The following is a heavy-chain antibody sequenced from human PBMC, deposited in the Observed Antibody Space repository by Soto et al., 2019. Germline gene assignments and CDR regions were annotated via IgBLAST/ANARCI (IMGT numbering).Heavy chain of an antibody. CDR2: IIPIFGTA. V-gene: IGHV1-69*13. CDR3: ARESEDLTSNFDY. CDR1: GGTFSSYA. Sequence: SVKVSCKASGGTFSSYAISWVRQAPGQGLEWMGGIIPIFGTANYAQKFQGRVTITADESTSTAYMELSSLRSEDTAVYYCARESEDLTSNFDYWGQGTLVNVSS. J-gene: IGHJ4*02.